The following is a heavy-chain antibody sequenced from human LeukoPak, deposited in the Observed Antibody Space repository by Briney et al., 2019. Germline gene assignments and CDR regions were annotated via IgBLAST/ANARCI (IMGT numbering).Heavy chain of an antibody. Sequence: PGGSLRLSCAASGFTVSSNYMSWVRQAPGKGLEWVSVIYGGGSTYYADSVKGRFTISRDNSKNTLYLQMNSLRAEDTAVYYCASPLSITMVRGVKGYYGMDVWGKGTTVTVSS. CDR3: ASPLSITMVRGVKGYYGMDV. J-gene: IGHJ6*04. CDR1: GFTVSSNY. CDR2: IYGGGST. V-gene: IGHV3-53*01. D-gene: IGHD3-10*01.